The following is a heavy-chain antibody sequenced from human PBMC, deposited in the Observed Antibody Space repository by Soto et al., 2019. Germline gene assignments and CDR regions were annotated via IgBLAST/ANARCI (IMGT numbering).Heavy chain of an antibody. V-gene: IGHV3-74*01. CDR3: ARAIIAAAGKRSGGMDV. CDR2: INSDGSST. D-gene: IGHD6-13*01. Sequence: EVQLVESGGGLVQPGGSLRLSCAASGFTFSSYWMHWVRQAPRKGLVWVSRINSDGSSTSYADSVKGRFTISRDNAKDTLYLQMNSLRAEDTAVYYCARAIIAAAGKRSGGMDVWGQGTTVTVSS. CDR1: GFTFSSYW. J-gene: IGHJ6*02.